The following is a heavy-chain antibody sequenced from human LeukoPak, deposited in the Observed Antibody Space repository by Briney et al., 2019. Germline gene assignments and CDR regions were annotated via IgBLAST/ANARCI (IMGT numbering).Heavy chain of an antibody. J-gene: IGHJ4*02. CDR2: MKSNNGHT. CDR1: GYTFTSFD. CDR3: ARGPPNWGMVGY. Sequence: ASVKVSGKASGYTFTSFDFNWVRQATGQGLEWMGWMKSNNGHTGYAQKFQGRVTMPRDTSISTAYMELSSLAFEDTAVYYCARGPPNWGMVGYWGQGTLVTVSS. D-gene: IGHD7-27*01. V-gene: IGHV1-8*01.